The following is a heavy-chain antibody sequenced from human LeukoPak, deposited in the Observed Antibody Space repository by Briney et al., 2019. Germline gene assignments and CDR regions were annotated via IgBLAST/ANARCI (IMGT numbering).Heavy chain of an antibody. J-gene: IGHJ6*02. CDR3: ASWPFYGMDV. CDR1: GFTFSDHY. CDR2: IRNKANSYTT. V-gene: IGHV3-72*01. Sequence: GGSLRLSCAASGFTFSDHYMDWVRQAPVKGLEWVGRIRNKANSYTTEYAASVKGRFTISRDDSKNSLYLQMNSLKSEDTAVYYCASWPFYGMDVWGQGTTVTVSS.